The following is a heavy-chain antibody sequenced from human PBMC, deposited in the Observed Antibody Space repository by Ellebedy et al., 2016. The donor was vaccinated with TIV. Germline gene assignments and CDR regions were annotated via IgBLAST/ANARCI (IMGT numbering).Heavy chain of an antibody. J-gene: IGHJ6*02. CDR2: IIPIFGTA. CDR1: RGTFSSYA. V-gene: IGHV1-69*13. Sequence: SVKVSXKASRGTFSSYAISWVRQAPGQGLEWMGGIIPIFGTANYAQKFQGRVTITADESTSTAYMELSSLRSEDTAVYYCYSGVSGYDYDYYYGMDVWGQGTTVTVSS. CDR3: YSGVSGYDYDYYYGMDV. D-gene: IGHD5-12*01.